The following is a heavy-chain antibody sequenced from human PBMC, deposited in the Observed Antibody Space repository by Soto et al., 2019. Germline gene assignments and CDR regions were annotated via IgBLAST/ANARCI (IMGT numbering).Heavy chain of an antibody. CDR2: ISSSSSYI. J-gene: IGHJ3*02. CDR3: SRRGPDDAFDI. V-gene: IGHV3-21*01. D-gene: IGHD2-2*01. Sequence: EVQLVESGGGLVKPGGSLRLSRAASGFTFSSYSMNWVRQAPGKGLEWVSSISSSSSYISYADSVKGRITISRDNAKNSRYLQMNSLRAEDTAVYYCSRRGPDDAFDIWGQGTMVTVSS. CDR1: GFTFSSYS.